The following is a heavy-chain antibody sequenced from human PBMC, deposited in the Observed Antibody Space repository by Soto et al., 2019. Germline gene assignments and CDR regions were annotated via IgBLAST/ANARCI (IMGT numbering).Heavy chain of an antibody. CDR1: GFTFTDYY. CDR2: ISSSGSTI. CDR3: ATETIVDTAMGNNYYYGMDV. D-gene: IGHD5-18*01. Sequence: PGGSLRLSCAASGFTFTDYYMSWIRQAPGKGLEWLSYISSSGSTIYYADSVKGRFTISRDNSKNTLYLQMNSLRAEDTAVYYCATETIVDTAMGNNYYYGMDVWGQGTTVTVSS. J-gene: IGHJ6*02. V-gene: IGHV3-11*04.